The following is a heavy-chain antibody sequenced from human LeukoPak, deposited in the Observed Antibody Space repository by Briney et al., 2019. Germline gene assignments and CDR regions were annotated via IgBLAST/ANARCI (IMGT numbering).Heavy chain of an antibody. J-gene: IGHJ4*02. D-gene: IGHD3-3*01. CDR2: ISYSGST. CDR3: ARHLNGITIFGVVFDY. V-gene: IGHV4-39*01. Sequence: SETLSLTCTVSGGSISSYSYYWGWVRQPPGKGLEWIGTISYSGSTYYNPSLKSRLTISVDTSKNQFSLEVSSVTAADTAVYYCARHLNGITIFGVVFDYWGQGTLVTVSS. CDR1: GGSISSYSYY.